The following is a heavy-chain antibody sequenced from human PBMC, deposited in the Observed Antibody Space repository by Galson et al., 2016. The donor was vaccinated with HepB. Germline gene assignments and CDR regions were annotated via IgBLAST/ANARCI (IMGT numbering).Heavy chain of an antibody. J-gene: IGHJ6*02. CDR1: GFTFSDYY. CDR2: IGSSGSDT. Sequence: SLRLSCAGSGFTFSDYYMSWVRQAPGKGLQWVSYIGSSGSDTSYANFVKGRFTISRDNAKNSLYLQMNSLRAEDTAVYFCARYFDHYYYYGMDVWGQGTTVTVSS. D-gene: IGHD3-9*01. CDR3: ARYFDHYYYYGMDV. V-gene: IGHV3-11*06.